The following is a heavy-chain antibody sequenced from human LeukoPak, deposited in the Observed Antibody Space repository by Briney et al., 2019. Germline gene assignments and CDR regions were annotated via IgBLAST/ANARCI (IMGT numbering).Heavy chain of an antibody. J-gene: IGHJ4*02. V-gene: IGHV4-38-2*02. D-gene: IGHD4-17*01. Sequence: SETLSLTCTVSGYSISSGYYWGWIRQPPGKGLEWIGSIYHSGSTYYNPSLKSRVTISVDTSKNQFSLKLSSVTAADTAVYYCARIDYGELHGYYFDYWGQGTLVTVSS. CDR2: IYHSGST. CDR1: GYSISSGYY. CDR3: ARIDYGELHGYYFDY.